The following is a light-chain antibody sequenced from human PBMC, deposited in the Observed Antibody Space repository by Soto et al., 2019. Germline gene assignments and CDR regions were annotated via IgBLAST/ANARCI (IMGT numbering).Light chain of an antibody. CDR2: DAS. Sequence: EMVLTQSPPTLSLSPAERATLSCRTSQSVSSYLAWYQQNPGQAPRLLIYDASNRATGIPARFSGSGSGTDFTLTISSLEPEDFAVYYCQQYNNWPPITFGQGTRLEI. V-gene: IGKV3-11*01. CDR1: QSVSSY. CDR3: QQYNNWPPIT. J-gene: IGKJ5*01.